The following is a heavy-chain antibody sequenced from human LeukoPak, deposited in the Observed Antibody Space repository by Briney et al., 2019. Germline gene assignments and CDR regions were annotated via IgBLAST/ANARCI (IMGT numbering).Heavy chain of an antibody. Sequence: PSGTLSLTCAVSGGSITTTNWWSWVRQPPGKGLEWIGEVHLSGATNYNPSLESRVSMSIDKSKNHLSLEVTSVAAADTAIYYCTRESGAFSPFGFWGQGTLLTVSS. CDR3: TRESGAFSPFGF. J-gene: IGHJ4*02. CDR2: VHLSGAT. V-gene: IGHV4-4*02. CDR1: GGSITTTNW. D-gene: IGHD1-26*01.